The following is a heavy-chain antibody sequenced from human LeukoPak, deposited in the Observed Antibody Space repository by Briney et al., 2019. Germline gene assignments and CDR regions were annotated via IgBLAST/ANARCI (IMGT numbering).Heavy chain of an antibody. CDR2: INPRGGST. CDR3: ARGWYYDSSGYPTSGYFQH. Sequence: ASVKVSCKASGYTFTSYDINWVRQAPGQGLEWMGIINPRGGSTSYAQKFQGRVTMTRDTSTSTVYMELSSLRSEDTAVYYCARGWYYDSSGYPTSGYFQHWGQGNLVTVSS. CDR1: GYTFTSYD. V-gene: IGHV1-46*01. J-gene: IGHJ1*01. D-gene: IGHD3-22*01.